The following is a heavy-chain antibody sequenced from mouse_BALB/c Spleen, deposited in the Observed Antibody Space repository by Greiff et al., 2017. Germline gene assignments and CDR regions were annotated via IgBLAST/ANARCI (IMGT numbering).Heavy chain of an antibody. CDR2: INPGSGGT. J-gene: IGHJ2*01. Sequence: VQLQQSGAELVRPGTSVKVSCKASGYAFTNYLIEWVKQRPGQGLEWIGVINPGSGGTNYNEKFKGKATLTADKSSSTAYMQLSSLTSDDSAVYFCARSDDGYYSFDYWGQGTTLTVSS. V-gene: IGHV1-54*01. CDR3: ARSDDGYYSFDY. CDR1: GYAFTNYL. D-gene: IGHD2-3*01.